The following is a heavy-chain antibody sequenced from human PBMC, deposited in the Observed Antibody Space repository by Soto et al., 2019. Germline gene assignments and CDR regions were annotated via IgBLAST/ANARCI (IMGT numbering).Heavy chain of an antibody. CDR1: GYTFTSYY. CDR3: AADLSGTTVTYYYYGMDV. D-gene: IGHD4-17*01. CDR2: INPGGGT. V-gene: IGHV1-46*01. Sequence: ASVKVSCKASGYTFTSYYVHWVRQAPGQGLEWMGIINPGGGTSYAQKFQERVTITRDMSTSTAYMELSSLRSEDTAVYYCAADLSGTTVTYYYYGMDVWGQGTTVTVSS. J-gene: IGHJ6*02.